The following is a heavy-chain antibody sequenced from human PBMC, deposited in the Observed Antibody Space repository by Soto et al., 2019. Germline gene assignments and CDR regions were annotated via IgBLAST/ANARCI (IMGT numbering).Heavy chain of an antibody. V-gene: IGHV3-30*18. D-gene: IGHD2-15*01. CDR1: GFTFSNYA. J-gene: IGHJ4*02. CDR3: AKVPIALRYFDY. CDR2: ISSDGNSK. Sequence: QVQLVDSGGDMVQPGMSLRLSCAASGFTFSNYAMYWVRQAPGKGLEWVAVISSDGNSKYYADSVKGRFTISRDNFKNTLYLPTNSLRTEDTAVYYCAKVPIALRYFDYWGPGTLVTVSS.